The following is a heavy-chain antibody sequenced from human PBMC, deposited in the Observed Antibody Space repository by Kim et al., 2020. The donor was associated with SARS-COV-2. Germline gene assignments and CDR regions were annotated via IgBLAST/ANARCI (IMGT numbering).Heavy chain of an antibody. V-gene: IGHV1-18*04. CDR1: GYMFTSYG. CDR2: IIARDGNT. J-gene: IGHJ4*02. CDR3: AGGAYGDVSFDY. Sequence: ASVKVSCKACGYMFTSYGFSWVRQAPGQGLEWLGWIIARDGNTKYGQKVQGRVIMTTDTSTNTAYMALWSLRSDDTAMYYCAGGAYGDVSFDYWGQGTLVTVSS. D-gene: IGHD4-17*01.